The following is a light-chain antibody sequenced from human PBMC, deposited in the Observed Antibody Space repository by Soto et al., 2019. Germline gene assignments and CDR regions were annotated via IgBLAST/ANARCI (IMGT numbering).Light chain of an antibody. CDR1: SSDVGAYNY. J-gene: IGLJ3*02. V-gene: IGLV2-8*01. CDR2: EVN. CDR3: TSYAGSYIWV. Sequence: QSALTQPPSASGSPGQSVTISCTGTSSDVGAYNYVSWYQQYPGKAPKLMIYEVNKRPSGVPDRFSGSKSGKTASLTVSGLQTEDEADYHCTSYAGSYIWVFGGGTKVTVL.